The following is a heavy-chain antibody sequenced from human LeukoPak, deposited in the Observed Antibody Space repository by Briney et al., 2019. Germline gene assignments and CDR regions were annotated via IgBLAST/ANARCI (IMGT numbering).Heavy chain of an antibody. D-gene: IGHD3-10*01. J-gene: IGHJ4*02. V-gene: IGHV3-30*02. CDR1: GLSFRSYG. CDR2: IRSDGSNK. CDR3: VHSGSYGGIDY. Sequence: GGSLRLSCAGSGLSFRSYGMHGVRQAPGKGREWMAFIRSDGSNKYYADSVKGRFTISRDNYNNTLYLQMHRMRAEDTAVYYCVHSGSYGGIDYWGQGTMVTVSS.